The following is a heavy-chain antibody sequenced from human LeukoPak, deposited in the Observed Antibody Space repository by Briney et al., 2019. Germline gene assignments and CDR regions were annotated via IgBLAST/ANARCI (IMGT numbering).Heavy chain of an antibody. Sequence: PSETLSLTCAVYGGSFSGYYWSWIRQHPGKGLEWIGEINHIGSTNYNPSLKSRVTISVDTSKNQFSLKLSSVTAADTAVYYCATKDVAAAGTLYYFDYWGQGTLVTVSS. CDR2: INHIGST. V-gene: IGHV4-34*01. J-gene: IGHJ4*02. D-gene: IGHD6-13*01. CDR1: GGSFSGYY. CDR3: ATKDVAAAGTLYYFDY.